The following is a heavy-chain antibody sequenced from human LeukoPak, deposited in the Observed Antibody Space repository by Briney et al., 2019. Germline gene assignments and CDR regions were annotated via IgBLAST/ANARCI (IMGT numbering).Heavy chain of an antibody. J-gene: IGHJ6*03. CDR1: GYTFTSSD. D-gene: IGHD3-3*01. Sequence: ASVKVSCKASGYTFTSSDINWVRQATGQGLECIGWMNPNSDNTGYAHKFQGTVTITRNTSISTAYMELSSLRSEDAAVYYCARGFYDFWSGNKYYYMDVWGKGTTVTVSS. CDR2: MNPNSDNT. V-gene: IGHV1-8*03. CDR3: ARGFYDFWSGNKYYYMDV.